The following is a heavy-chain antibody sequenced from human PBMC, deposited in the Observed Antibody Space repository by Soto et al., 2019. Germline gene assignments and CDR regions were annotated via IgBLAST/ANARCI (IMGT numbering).Heavy chain of an antibody. CDR2: IYYSGST. CDR1: GGSISSGGYY. J-gene: IGHJ2*01. CDR3: ARGHAPYSAAWYFDL. D-gene: IGHD6-13*01. Sequence: PSETLSLTCTVSGGSISSGGYYWSWIRQHAGKGLEWIGYIYYSGSTYYNPSLKSRVTISVDTSKNQFSLKLSSVTAADTAVYYCARGHAPYSAAWYFDLWCRGTLVTVSS. V-gene: IGHV4-31*03.